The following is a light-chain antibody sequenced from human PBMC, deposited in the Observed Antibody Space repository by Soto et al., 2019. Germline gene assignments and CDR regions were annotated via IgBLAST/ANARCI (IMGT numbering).Light chain of an antibody. CDR1: QSIVSRW. CDR3: QQYDSYPLT. V-gene: IGKV1-5*01. CDR2: DVS. Sequence: DIQMTQSPSTLSASVGDRVTITCRASQSIVSRWLAWYQQKPGKAPNLLIHDVSNLESGVPSRFSGSGAGTEFTLTISSLPPDDSATYYCQQYDSYPLTFGGGTKVEIK. J-gene: IGKJ4*01.